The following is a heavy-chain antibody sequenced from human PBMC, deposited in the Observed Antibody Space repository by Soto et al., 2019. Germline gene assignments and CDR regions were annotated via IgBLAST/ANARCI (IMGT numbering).Heavy chain of an antibody. D-gene: IGHD3-3*01. CDR2: IKQGGSEK. CDR1: GFSISHYW. CDR3: ARAKAPYYDLWSGLHL. J-gene: IGHJ4*02. V-gene: IGHV3-7*01. Sequence: GGSLRLSCAASGFSISHYWMTWVRQAPGKGLEWVATIKQGGSEKYYVDSVKGRFTFSRDNAKNSVYLQMDSLRAEDTAVYYCARAKAPYYDLWSGLHLWGQGTLVTVSS.